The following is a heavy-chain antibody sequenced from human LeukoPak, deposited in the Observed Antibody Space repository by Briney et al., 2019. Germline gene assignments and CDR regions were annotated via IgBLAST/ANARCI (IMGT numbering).Heavy chain of an antibody. D-gene: IGHD6-19*01. CDR3: ATYRQQWLVKRYFDL. CDR1: GGSFSGYY. V-gene: IGHV4-34*01. CDR2: INHSGST. Sequence: SETLSLTFAVYGGSFSGYYWSWIRRSPGKGLEWIGEINHSGSTNYNPSLKSRVTISVDTSKNQFSLKLSSVTAADTAVYYCATYRQQWLVKRYFDLWGRGTLVTVSS. J-gene: IGHJ2*01.